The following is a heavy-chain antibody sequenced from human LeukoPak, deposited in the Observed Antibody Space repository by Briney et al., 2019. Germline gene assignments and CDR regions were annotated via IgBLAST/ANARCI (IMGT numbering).Heavy chain of an antibody. D-gene: IGHD1-1*01. Sequence: PSETLSLTCTVSGGSISTISYYWGWIRQPPGKGLERIWSLYYSGSTYYNPSLKSRVTISVDTSKNQFSLKLTSVTAADTAVYYCARNVPSPSHHFDIWGQGTMVTVSS. CDR3: ARNVPSPSHHFDI. CDR2: LYYSGST. V-gene: IGHV4-39*01. CDR1: GGSISTISYY. J-gene: IGHJ3*02.